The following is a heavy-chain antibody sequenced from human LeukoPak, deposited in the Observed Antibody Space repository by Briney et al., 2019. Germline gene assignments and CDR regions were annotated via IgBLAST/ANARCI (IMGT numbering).Heavy chain of an antibody. CDR2: ITYSGDNT. CDR3: AKTLRIVGATPGHDAFGV. D-gene: IGHD1-26*01. V-gene: IGHV3-23*01. J-gene: IGHJ3*01. Sequence: PGGSLRLSCAASGFTFSSYGMSWVRQAPGKGLEWVSAITYSGDNTYYADSVKGRFTISRDNSKSTLDLQMSSLRAEDTAIYYCAKTLRIVGATPGHDAFGVWGQGTMVTVS. CDR1: GFTFSSYG.